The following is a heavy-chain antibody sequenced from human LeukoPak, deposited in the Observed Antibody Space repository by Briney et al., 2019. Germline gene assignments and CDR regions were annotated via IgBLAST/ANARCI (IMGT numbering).Heavy chain of an antibody. D-gene: IGHD5-18*01. CDR1: GFTFSSYG. CDR3: AKDKHSYGQARGSYGMDV. CDR2: ISYDGSNK. Sequence: GGSLRLSCAASGFTFSSYGMHWVRQAPGKGLEWVAVISYDGSNKYYADSVKGRFTISRDNSMNTLYLQMNSLRAEDTAVYYCAKDKHSYGQARGSYGMDVWGQGTTVTVSS. V-gene: IGHV3-30*18. J-gene: IGHJ6*02.